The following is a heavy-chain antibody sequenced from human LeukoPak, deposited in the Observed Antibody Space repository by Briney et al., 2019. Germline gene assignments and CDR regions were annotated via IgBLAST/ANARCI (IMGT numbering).Heavy chain of an antibody. D-gene: IGHD3-10*01. CDR1: GFRFSLDSYA. J-gene: IGHJ4*02. Sequence: GGSLRLTCAASGFRFSLDSYAMSWVRQAPGKGLEWVSAISSSGDYTYYADSVKGRFTISRDNSKSTLYLQMNNLRADDTAVYYCAHNYYGSGSFYPLDYWGQEALATVSS. CDR3: AHNYYGSGSFYPLDY. V-gene: IGHV3-23*01. CDR2: ISSSGDYT.